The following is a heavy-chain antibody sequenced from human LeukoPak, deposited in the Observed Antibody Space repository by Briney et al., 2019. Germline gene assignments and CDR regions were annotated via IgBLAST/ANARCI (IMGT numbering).Heavy chain of an antibody. CDR2: IYYSGST. V-gene: IGHV4-34*01. CDR3: ARQVAPGYSSQ. J-gene: IGHJ4*02. Sequence: SETLSLTCAVYGGSFSGYYWSWIRQPPGKGLEWIGSIYYSGSTYYNPSLKSRVTISVDTSKNQFSLKLSSVTAADTAVYYCARQVAPGYSSQWGQGTLVTVSS. CDR1: GGSFSGYY. D-gene: IGHD6-13*01.